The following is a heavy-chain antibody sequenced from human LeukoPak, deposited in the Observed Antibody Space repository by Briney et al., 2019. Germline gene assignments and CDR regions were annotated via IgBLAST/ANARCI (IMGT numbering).Heavy chain of an antibody. J-gene: IGHJ4*02. D-gene: IGHD4-23*01. V-gene: IGHV3-9*01. Sequence: GGSLRLSCAASGFTFDDYAMHWVRQAPGKGLEWVSGISWNSGSIGYADSVKGRFTISRDNAKNSLYLQMNSLRAEDTALYYCAKDKNYGGNSGHFDYWGQGTLVTVSS. CDR1: GFTFDDYA. CDR2: ISWNSGSI. CDR3: AKDKNYGGNSGHFDY.